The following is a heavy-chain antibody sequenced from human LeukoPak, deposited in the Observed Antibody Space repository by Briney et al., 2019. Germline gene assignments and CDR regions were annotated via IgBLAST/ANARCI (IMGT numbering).Heavy chain of an antibody. CDR1: GGSISSSSYY. V-gene: IGHV4-39*07. J-gene: IGHJ4*02. Sequence: PSETLSLTCTVSGGSISSSSYYWGWIRQPPGKGLEWIGSIYYSGSTYYNPSLKSRVTISVDTSKNQFSLKLSSVTAADTAVYYCASIGVRGANVDYWGQGTLVTVSS. CDR3: ASIGVRGANVDY. CDR2: IYYSGST. D-gene: IGHD3-10*01.